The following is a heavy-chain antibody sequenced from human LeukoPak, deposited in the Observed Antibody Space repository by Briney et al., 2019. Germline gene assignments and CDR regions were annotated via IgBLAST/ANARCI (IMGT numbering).Heavy chain of an antibody. Sequence: AGGSLRLSCAASGFTFSTSTMNWVRQAPGKGLEWVSSISSRSSYIYYADSLKGRFTISRDSAKNSLYLQMNSLRADDTAVYYCAREGSNKVLDYWGQGTLVTVSP. V-gene: IGHV3-21*06. CDR3: AREGSNKVLDY. CDR1: GFTFSTST. CDR2: ISSRSSYI. J-gene: IGHJ4*02. D-gene: IGHD4-23*01.